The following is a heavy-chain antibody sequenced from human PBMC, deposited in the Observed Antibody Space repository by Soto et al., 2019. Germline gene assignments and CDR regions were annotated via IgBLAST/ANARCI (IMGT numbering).Heavy chain of an antibody. Sequence: SETLSLTCTVSDVSINSGDFCWSWIRQPPGRGLEWIGYIYLTGSTFYNPSLESRLTMAVDMSKNQFSLQVRSVTAADTAVYYCARLDWNHVYYYALDVWGQGATVTVSS. CDR3: ARLDWNHVYYYALDV. CDR2: IYLTGST. CDR1: DVSINSGDFC. V-gene: IGHV4-30-4*01. D-gene: IGHD1-1*01. J-gene: IGHJ6*02.